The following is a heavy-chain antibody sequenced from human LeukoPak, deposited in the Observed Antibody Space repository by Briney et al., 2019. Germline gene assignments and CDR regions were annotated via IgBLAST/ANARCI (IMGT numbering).Heavy chain of an antibody. CDR1: GYTFTGYY. CDR3: ARGGAIVVVPARSY. J-gene: IGHJ4*02. Sequence: ASVKVSCKASGYTFTGYYMHWVRQAPGQGLEWMGWINPNSGGTNYAQKFQGRVTMTRDPSISTAYMELSRLRSDDTAVYYCARGGAIVVVPARSYWGQGTLVTVSS. V-gene: IGHV1-2*02. CDR2: INPNSGGT. D-gene: IGHD2-2*01.